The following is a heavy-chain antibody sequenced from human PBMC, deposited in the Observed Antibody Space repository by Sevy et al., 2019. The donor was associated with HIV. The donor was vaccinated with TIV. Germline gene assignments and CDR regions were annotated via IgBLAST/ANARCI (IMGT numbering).Heavy chain of an antibody. CDR1: GFTFSSFE. D-gene: IGHD5-12*01. CDR3: ARDRDIVATPAEFDY. J-gene: IGHJ4*02. Sequence: GGSLRLSCAASGFTFSSFEMNWVRQAPGKGLEWVSYISSSGNSISYSDSVKGRFTISRDNAKNSLYLQMNSLRAEDTAVYYCARDRDIVATPAEFDYWGQGTLVTVSS. V-gene: IGHV3-48*03. CDR2: ISSSGNSI.